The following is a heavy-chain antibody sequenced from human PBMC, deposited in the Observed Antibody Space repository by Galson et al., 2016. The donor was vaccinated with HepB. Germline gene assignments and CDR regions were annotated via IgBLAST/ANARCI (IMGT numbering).Heavy chain of an antibody. D-gene: IGHD6-19*01. V-gene: IGHV2-5*02. CDR3: AHGAGYFDF. CDR1: GFSLSTTGVG. J-gene: IGHJ4*02. Sequence: PAPVKPTQSLTLTCTFSGFSLSTTGVGMGWIRQPPGKALEWLALIYWDDDKHYTPSLKSRLTVTKDTSQNQVVLTMTNMDPVNTATYYCAHGAGYFDFWGQGTLVTVSS. CDR2: IYWDDDK.